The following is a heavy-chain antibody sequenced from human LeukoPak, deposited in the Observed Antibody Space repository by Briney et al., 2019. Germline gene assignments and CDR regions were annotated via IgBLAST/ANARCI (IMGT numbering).Heavy chain of an antibody. CDR3: ARSTIAVAYGMDV. D-gene: IGHD6-19*01. CDR2: IGTTGDT. V-gene: IGHV3-13*04. J-gene: IGHJ6*02. CDR1: GLTFSGYD. Sequence: GGSLRLSCAASGLTFSGYDMFWVRHATGKGLEGVSGIGTTGDTYYAGSVKGRFTISRENARNSLYLQMNSLIAGDTAVYYCARSTIAVAYGMDVWGQGTTVTVSS.